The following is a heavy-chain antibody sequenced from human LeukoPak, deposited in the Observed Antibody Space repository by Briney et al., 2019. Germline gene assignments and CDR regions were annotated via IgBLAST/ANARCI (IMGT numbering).Heavy chain of an antibody. J-gene: IGHJ4*02. V-gene: IGHV3-30*18. Sequence: GRPLRLSCAASGFTFRSYGMHWVRQAPGKGLERAAVISFDGSDKYFADSVRGRFTISRDNSKNTLYLQMNSLRAEDTAVYYCAKSSPILRYFDWLSGMDYWGQGTLVTVSS. CDR2: ISFDGSDK. CDR3: AKSSPILRYFDWLSGMDY. D-gene: IGHD3-9*01. CDR1: GFTFRSYG.